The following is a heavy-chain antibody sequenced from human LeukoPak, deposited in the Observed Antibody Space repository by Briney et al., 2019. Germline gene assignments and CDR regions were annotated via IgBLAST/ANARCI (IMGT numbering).Heavy chain of an antibody. V-gene: IGHV4-39*07. Sequence: SETLSLTCTVSGGSIRSNNYYWGWIRQPPGKGLEWIGETNHSGSTNYNPSLKSRVTISVDTSKNQFSLRLRSVTAADTAMYYCARGTLYRGWSYYLDFWGQGSQVTVSS. CDR3: ARGTLYRGWSYYLDF. D-gene: IGHD6-19*01. J-gene: IGHJ4*02. CDR2: TNHSGST. CDR1: GGSIRSNNYY.